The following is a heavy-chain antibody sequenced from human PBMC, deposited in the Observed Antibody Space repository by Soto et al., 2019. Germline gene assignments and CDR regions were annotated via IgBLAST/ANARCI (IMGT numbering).Heavy chain of an antibody. CDR1: GVTLSSYA. CDR2: ISYDGSNK. Sequence: PGGSLRLSCEASGVTLSSYAVHWVRQAPGKGLEWVAVISYDGSNKYYADSVKGRFTISRDNSKNTLYLQMNSLRAEDTAVYYCAAPHDRSGYYESYFDYWGQGTLVTVSS. V-gene: IGHV3-30-3*01. J-gene: IGHJ4*02. D-gene: IGHD3-22*01. CDR3: AAPHDRSGYYESYFDY.